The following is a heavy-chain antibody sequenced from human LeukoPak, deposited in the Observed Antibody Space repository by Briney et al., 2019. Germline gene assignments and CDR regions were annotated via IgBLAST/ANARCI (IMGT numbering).Heavy chain of an antibody. J-gene: IGHJ5*02. CDR2: INPNSGGT. CDR1: GYTFTGYY. V-gene: IGHV1-2*02. D-gene: IGHD6-6*01. CDR3: ARERPGYGSSSAWFDP. Sequence: ASVTVSCKASGYTFTGYYMHWVRQAPGQGLEWMGWINPNSGGTNYAQKFQGRVTMTRGTSISTAYMELSRLRSDDTAVYYCARERPGYGSSSAWFDPWGQGTLVTVSS.